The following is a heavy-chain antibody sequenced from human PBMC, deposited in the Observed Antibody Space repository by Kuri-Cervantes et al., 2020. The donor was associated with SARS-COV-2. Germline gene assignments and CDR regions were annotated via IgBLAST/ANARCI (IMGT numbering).Heavy chain of an antibody. CDR3: TRVHPPRGPLTKGEDYFDY. CDR1: GFTFSSYS. CDR2: IRSKAYGGTT. V-gene: IGHV3-49*04. J-gene: IGHJ4*02. D-gene: IGHD3-16*01. Sequence: GESLKISCAASGFTFSSYSMNWVRQAPGKGLEWVGFIRSKAYGGTTEYAASVKGRFTISRDDSKSIAYLQMNSLKTEDTAVYYCTRVHPPRGPLTKGEDYFDYWGQGTLVTVSS.